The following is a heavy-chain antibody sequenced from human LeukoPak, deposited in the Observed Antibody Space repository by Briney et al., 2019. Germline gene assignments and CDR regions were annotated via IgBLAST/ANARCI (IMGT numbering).Heavy chain of an antibody. D-gene: IGHD6-6*01. J-gene: IGHJ4*02. V-gene: IGHV3-30-3*01. Sequence: GGSLRLSCAASGFTFSSYAMHWVRQAPGKGLEWVAVISYDGSNKYYADSVKGRFTISRDNSKNTLYLQMNSLRAEDTAVYYCARARFEYSSSSGVYWGQGTLVTVSS. CDR3: ARARFEYSSSSGVY. CDR1: GFTFSSYA. CDR2: ISYDGSNK.